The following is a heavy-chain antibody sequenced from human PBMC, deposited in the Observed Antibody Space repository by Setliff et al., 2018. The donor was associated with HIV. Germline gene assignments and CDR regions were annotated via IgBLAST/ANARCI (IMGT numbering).Heavy chain of an antibody. V-gene: IGHV3-21*01. Sequence: PGGSLRLSCAASGFTFSSYSMNWVRQAPGKGLEWVSSISSSSSYIYYADSVKGRFTISRDNAKNMLYLQMNTVRAEDTAVYYCARPMEIGRHPVAGLRDAFDIWGQGTMVTVSS. CDR2: ISSSSSYI. CDR3: ARPMEIGRHPVAGLRDAFDI. CDR1: GFTFSSYS. J-gene: IGHJ3*02. D-gene: IGHD6-19*01.